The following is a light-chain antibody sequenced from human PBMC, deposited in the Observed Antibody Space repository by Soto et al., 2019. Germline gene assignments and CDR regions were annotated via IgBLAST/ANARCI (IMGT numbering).Light chain of an antibody. CDR3: QQYNNWPPIT. Sequence: EIVLTPSPGTLSLSPGERATLYCRASQSVSSNLAWYQQKPGQAPRLLIYGASTRATGIPARFSGSGSGTEFTLTISSLQSEDFAVYYCQQYNNWPPITFGQGTRLEIK. J-gene: IGKJ5*01. V-gene: IGKV3-15*01. CDR2: GAS. CDR1: QSVSSN.